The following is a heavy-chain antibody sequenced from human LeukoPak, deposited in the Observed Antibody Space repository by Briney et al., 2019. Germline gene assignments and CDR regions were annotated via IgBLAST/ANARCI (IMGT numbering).Heavy chain of an antibody. Sequence: SETLSLTCTVSGASIRNYYWSWIRQTPEKGLEWMGYIHATGGSNYYPSLKSRLTVSIDTSRNQLSLRLASVTAADTAVYYCARTSSYTTLTGYNWFDPWGQGTLVTVSS. CDR1: GASIRNYY. J-gene: IGHJ5*02. CDR3: ARTSSYTTLTGYNWFDP. V-gene: IGHV4-4*09. CDR2: IHATGGS. D-gene: IGHD3-9*01.